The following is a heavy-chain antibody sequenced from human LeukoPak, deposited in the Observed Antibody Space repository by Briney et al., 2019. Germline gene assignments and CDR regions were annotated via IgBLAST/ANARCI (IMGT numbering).Heavy chain of an antibody. Sequence: PSQTLSLTCTVSGGSISSGDYYWSWIRQPPGKGLEWIGYIYYSGSTYYNPSLKSRVTISVDTSRNQFSLKLSPVTAADTAVYYCARVGWELLYNWFDPWGQGTLVTVSS. J-gene: IGHJ5*02. CDR1: GGSISSGDYY. V-gene: IGHV4-30-4*08. CDR3: ARVGWELLYNWFDP. CDR2: IYYSGST. D-gene: IGHD1-26*01.